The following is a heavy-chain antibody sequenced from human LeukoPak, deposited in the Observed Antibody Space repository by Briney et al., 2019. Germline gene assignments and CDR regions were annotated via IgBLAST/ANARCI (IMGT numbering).Heavy chain of an antibody. J-gene: IGHJ6*01. V-gene: IGHV3-23*01. CDR3: SKSMAATGGGYAMDV. CDR2: ISSGGGNT. Sequence: GGSLRLSCAVSGFTFNTYDMRWVRQAPGKGLEWVSDISSGGGNTYYADSVKGRLTTARATYRNTLYLQMNSLRAEDTAVYYVSKSMAATGGGYAMDVWGQGSKVTVSS. D-gene: IGHD3-16*01. CDR1: GFTFNTYD.